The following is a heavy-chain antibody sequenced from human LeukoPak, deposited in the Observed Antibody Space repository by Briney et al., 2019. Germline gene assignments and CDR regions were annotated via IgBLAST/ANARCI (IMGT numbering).Heavy chain of an antibody. J-gene: IGHJ4*02. V-gene: IGHV3-53*01. CDR1: EFTVSSNY. D-gene: IGHD3/OR15-3a*01. CDR2: IYSDAST. CDR3: AIGRTGTY. Sequence: GGSLRLSCAASEFTVSSNYMSWVRQAPGKGLEWVSVIYSDASTYYADSVKGRFTISRDNSKNTLSLQMNSLRAEDTAVYYCAIGRTGTYWGQGTLVTVSS.